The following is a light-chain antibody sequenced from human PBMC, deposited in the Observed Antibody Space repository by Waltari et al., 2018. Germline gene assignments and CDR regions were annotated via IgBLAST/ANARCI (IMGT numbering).Light chain of an antibody. CDR1: QRVGRT. CDR3: QHYVRLPVT. J-gene: IGKJ1*01. V-gene: IGKV3-20*01. Sequence: IVLTQSPGTLSLSPGERATLSCRASQRVGRTLAWYQKRPGQAPRLLIYGASTRATAIPDRFSGSGSGTDFSLTISRLEPEDFAVYYCQHYVRLPVTFGQGTTVEIK. CDR2: GAS.